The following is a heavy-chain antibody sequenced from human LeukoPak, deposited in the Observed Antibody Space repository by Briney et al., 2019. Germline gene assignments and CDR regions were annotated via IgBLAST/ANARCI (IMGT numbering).Heavy chain of an antibody. CDR2: IYSGGST. CDR3: ARAYYYDSSGYYGAFDY. Sequence: GGSLRLSCAASGFTFRNYEMNWVRQAPGKGLEWVSVIYSGGSTYYADSVKGRFTISRDNSKNTLYLQMNSLRAEDTAVYYCARAYYYDSSGYYGAFDYWGQGTLVTVSS. V-gene: IGHV3-53*01. J-gene: IGHJ4*02. D-gene: IGHD3-22*01. CDR1: GFTFRNYE.